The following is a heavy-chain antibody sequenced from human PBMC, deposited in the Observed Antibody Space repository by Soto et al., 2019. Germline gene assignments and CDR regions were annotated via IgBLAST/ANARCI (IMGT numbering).Heavy chain of an antibody. D-gene: IGHD3-22*01. CDR1: GFTFSLYS. J-gene: IGHJ4*02. CDR3: VRARSTDSRPDY. V-gene: IGHV3-21*01. CDR2: ITSSSSYI. Sequence: GGSLRLSCAASGFTFSLYSMIWVRQAPGKGLEWVASITSSSSYIYYEDSLKGRFTISRDNAKNSLFLQLDSLRAEDTAVYFCVRARSTDSRPDYWGQGTQVTVSS.